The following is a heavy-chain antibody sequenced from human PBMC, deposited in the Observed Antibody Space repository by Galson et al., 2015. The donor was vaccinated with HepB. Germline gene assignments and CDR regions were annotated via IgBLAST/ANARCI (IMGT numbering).Heavy chain of an antibody. Sequence: SLRLSCAASGFTFSSYAMSWVRQAPGKGLEWVSAISGSGGSTYYADSVKGRFTISRDNSKNTLYLQMNSLRAEDTAVYYCAKSATIAAAGILAYFDYWGQGTLVTVSS. D-gene: IGHD6-13*01. CDR1: GFTFSSYA. J-gene: IGHJ4*02. CDR2: ISGSGGST. V-gene: IGHV3-23*01. CDR3: AKSATIAAAGILAYFDY.